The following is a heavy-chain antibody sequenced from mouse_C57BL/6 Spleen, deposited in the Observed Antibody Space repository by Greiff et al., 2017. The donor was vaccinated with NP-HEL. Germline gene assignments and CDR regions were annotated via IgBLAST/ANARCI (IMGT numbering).Heavy chain of an antibody. J-gene: IGHJ4*01. CDR3: AREGLYDVAMDY. CDR2: INYDGSST. CDR1: GFTFSDYY. Sequence: EVMLVESEGGLVQPGSSMKLSCTASGFTFSDYYMAWVRQVPEKGLEWVANINYDGSSTYYLDSLKSRFIISRDNAKNILYLQMSSLKSEDTATYYCAREGLYDVAMDYWGQGTSVTVSS. D-gene: IGHD2-12*01. V-gene: IGHV5-16*01.